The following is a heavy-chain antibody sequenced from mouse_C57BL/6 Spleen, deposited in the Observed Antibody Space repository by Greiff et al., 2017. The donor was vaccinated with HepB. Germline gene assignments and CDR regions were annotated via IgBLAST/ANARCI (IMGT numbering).Heavy chain of an antibody. Sequence: VQLQQPGAELVMPGASVKLSCKASGYTFTSYWMHWVKQRPGQGLEWIGEIDPSDSYTNYNQKFKGKSTLTVDKSSSTAYMQLSSLTSEDSAVYYCARRRDYYYGSRGYAMDYGGQGTSVTVSS. V-gene: IGHV1-69*01. CDR1: GYTFTSYW. J-gene: IGHJ4*01. CDR3: ARRRDYYYGSRGYAMDY. CDR2: IDPSDSYT. D-gene: IGHD1-1*01.